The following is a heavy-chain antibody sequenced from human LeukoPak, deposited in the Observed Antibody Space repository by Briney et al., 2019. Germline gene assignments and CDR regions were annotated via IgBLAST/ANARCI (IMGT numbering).Heavy chain of an antibody. D-gene: IGHD3-22*01. CDR2: INTDGNTR. CDR1: GFTFTTSW. Sequence: GGSLRLSCATSGFTFTTSWMHWVRQAPGRGLVCGSRINTDGNTRDYADSVEGRFTISRDNAKNTLYLQMNSLRAEDTAIYYCVRDMGYYDKVWGQGTLVTVSS. V-gene: IGHV3-74*01. CDR3: VRDMGYYDKV. J-gene: IGHJ4*02.